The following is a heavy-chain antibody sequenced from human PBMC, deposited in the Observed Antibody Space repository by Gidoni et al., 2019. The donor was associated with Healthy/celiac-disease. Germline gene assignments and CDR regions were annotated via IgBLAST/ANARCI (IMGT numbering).Heavy chain of an antibody. V-gene: IGHV1-3*01. Sequence: QVQLVQSGAEVKKPGASVKVSCKASGYTFTSYAMHWVRQAPGQRLEWMGWINAGNGNTKYSQKFQGRVTITRDTSASTAYMELSSLRSEDTAVYYCASGPGHCGGDCDSWGLDALDIWGQGTMVTVSS. CDR1: GYTFTSYA. CDR3: ASGPGHCGGDCDSWGLDALDI. D-gene: IGHD2-21*02. J-gene: IGHJ3*02. CDR2: INAGNGNT.